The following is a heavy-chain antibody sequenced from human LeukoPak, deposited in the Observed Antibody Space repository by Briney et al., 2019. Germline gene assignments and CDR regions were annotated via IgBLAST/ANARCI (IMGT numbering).Heavy chain of an antibody. V-gene: IGHV4-30-2*01. CDR1: GVSISSGGYA. CDR2: IYHSGST. Sequence: SETLSLTCAVSGVSISSGGYAWGWLRQPPGKGREWIGYIYHSGSTYYNPSLQSQVTISVDRSKNQFSLKLSSVTAADTAVYYCARGGREQQLAYWGQGTLVTVSS. J-gene: IGHJ4*02. CDR3: ARGGREQQLAY. D-gene: IGHD6-13*01.